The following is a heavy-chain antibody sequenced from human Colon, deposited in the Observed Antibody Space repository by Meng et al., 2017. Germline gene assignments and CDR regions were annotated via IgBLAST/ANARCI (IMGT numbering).Heavy chain of an antibody. CDR1: VGSVSSPSYY. D-gene: IGHD1-26*01. CDR3: ARGRGSYSSIDF. J-gene: IGHJ4*02. Sequence: QGQSSESVPGLSNPLPTLSLTCTLSVGSVSSPSYYWSWIRQTPGKGLEWIGYVYYTGSANYNPSLKSRVTISVDTSKNHFSLNLTSVTAADTAVYYCARGRGSYSSIDFWGQGTLVTVSS. V-gene: IGHV4-61*03. CDR2: VYYTGSA.